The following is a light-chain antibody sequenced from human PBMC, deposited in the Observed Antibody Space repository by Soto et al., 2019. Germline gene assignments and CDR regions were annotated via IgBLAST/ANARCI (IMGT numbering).Light chain of an antibody. J-gene: IGLJ1*01. CDR3: SSYTGHSTLEV. V-gene: IGLV1-44*01. Sequence: QSVLTQPPSASGTPGQRVTISCSGSSSNIGGRTVNWYQQLPGTAPKLLIYNNNQRPSGVPDRFSGSKSGTSASLTISGLQTEDEADYYCSSYTGHSTLEVFGTGTKVTVL. CDR2: NNN. CDR1: SSNIGGRT.